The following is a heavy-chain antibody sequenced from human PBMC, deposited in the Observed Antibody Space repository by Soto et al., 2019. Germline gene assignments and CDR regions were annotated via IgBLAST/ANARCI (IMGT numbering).Heavy chain of an antibody. D-gene: IGHD2-15*01. CDR3: AKGGSNKFDP. Sequence: SETLSLTCTVSGGSISSHYWSWIRQPPGKGLEWIGYIYYTGSTNYNPSLKSRVTISVDTSKNQFSLKLTSVTAADTAVYYCAKGGSNKFDPWGQGSLVTVSS. J-gene: IGHJ5*02. V-gene: IGHV4-59*08. CDR2: IYYTGST. CDR1: GGSISSHY.